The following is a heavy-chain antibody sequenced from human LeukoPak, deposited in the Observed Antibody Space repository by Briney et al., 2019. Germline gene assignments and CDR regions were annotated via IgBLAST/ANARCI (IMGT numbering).Heavy chain of an antibody. CDR1: GYSLTPYW. D-gene: IGHD1-26*01. Sequence: GESLKISCQDSGYSLTPYWIGWVRQMPGKGLEYMGIINPGDSDTRYSPSFQGQVTISVDKSISTAYLQWSSLKASDTAMYYCASPRVGATAFDIWGQGTLVTVSS. J-gene: IGHJ3*02. CDR2: INPGDSDT. V-gene: IGHV5-51*01. CDR3: ASPRVGATAFDI.